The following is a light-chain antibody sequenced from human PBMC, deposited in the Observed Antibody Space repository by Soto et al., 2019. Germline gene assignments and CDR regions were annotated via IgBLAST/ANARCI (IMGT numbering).Light chain of an antibody. CDR3: QQYARPPYA. CDR2: GAS. Sequence: EIVLTQSPGTPSLSPGERATLSCRASQSVSNNYLAWYQQKPGQAPRLLIYGASNRATGIPDRFSGSGSGTDFTLTISRLEPEDFAVYYCQQYARPPYAFGQGTKVDIK. CDR1: QSVSNNY. V-gene: IGKV3-20*01. J-gene: IGKJ2*01.